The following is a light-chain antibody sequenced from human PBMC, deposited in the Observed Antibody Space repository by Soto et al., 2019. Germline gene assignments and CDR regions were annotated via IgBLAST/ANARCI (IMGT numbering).Light chain of an antibody. CDR1: QSVSSS. CDR3: QQYNNWPPFT. V-gene: IGKV3-15*01. J-gene: IGKJ3*01. CDR2: GAS. Sequence: ITQSPATLSVSPGERVTLSCRASQSVSSSLAWYQQKPGQAPRLLIYGASTRATGIPARFSGSGSGTEFTLTISSLQSEDFAVYYCQQYNNWPPFTFGPGTKVDIK.